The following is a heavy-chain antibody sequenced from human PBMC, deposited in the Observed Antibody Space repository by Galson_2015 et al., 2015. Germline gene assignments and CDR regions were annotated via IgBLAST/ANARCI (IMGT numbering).Heavy chain of an antibody. CDR3: ANPGAYSSGWYGGAFDI. Sequence: SLRLSCAASGFTFSSYAMSWVRQAPGKGLEWVSAISGSGGSTYYADSVKGRFTISRDNSKNTLYLQMNSLRAEGTAVYYCANPGAYSSGWYGGAFDIWGQGTMVTVSS. J-gene: IGHJ3*02. D-gene: IGHD6-19*01. CDR1: GFTFSSYA. CDR2: ISGSGGST. V-gene: IGHV3-23*01.